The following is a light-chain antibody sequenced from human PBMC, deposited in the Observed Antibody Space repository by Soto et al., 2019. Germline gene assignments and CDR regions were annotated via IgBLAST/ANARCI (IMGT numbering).Light chain of an antibody. CDR2: GAS. Sequence: IGMTQSPVTLSVSPGERATLSCRASQSVSSNLAWYQQKPGQAPRLLIYGASTRATGIPARFSGSGSGTEFTLTISTLQSEDFAVYYCQQYNNWPGTFGQGTKVEIK. J-gene: IGKJ1*01. CDR1: QSVSSN. V-gene: IGKV3-15*01. CDR3: QQYNNWPGT.